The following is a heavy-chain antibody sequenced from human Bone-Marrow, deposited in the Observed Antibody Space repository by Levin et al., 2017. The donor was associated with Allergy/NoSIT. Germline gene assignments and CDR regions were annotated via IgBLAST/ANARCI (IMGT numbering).Heavy chain of an antibody. CDR2: INSDATST. CDR1: GFTFSHYW. Sequence: GESLKISCAASGFTFSHYWMHWVRQIPGKGLVWVSRINSDATSTSYADSVKGRFSISRDNAKNTVYLQMNSLRAEDTTVYFCARVGRYDTNNFYRWWGAFDIWGQGTMVTVSS. V-gene: IGHV3-74*01. D-gene: IGHD3-22*01. J-gene: IGHJ3*02. CDR3: ARVGRYDTNNFYRWWGAFDI.